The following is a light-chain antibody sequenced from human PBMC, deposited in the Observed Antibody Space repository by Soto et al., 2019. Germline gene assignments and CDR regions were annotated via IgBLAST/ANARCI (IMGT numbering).Light chain of an antibody. CDR2: EAS. V-gene: IGKV1-39*01. CDR1: QSIDTH. J-gene: IGKJ1*01. Sequence: DIRMTQSPSSLSASVGDRVTITCRASQSIDTHLNWYQQHPGKAPNALIYEASNLQSGVPSRFSGSGSGTDFTLTISGLQPDDSATYYCHQTYSPPDTFGQATKVDIK. CDR3: HQTYSPPDT.